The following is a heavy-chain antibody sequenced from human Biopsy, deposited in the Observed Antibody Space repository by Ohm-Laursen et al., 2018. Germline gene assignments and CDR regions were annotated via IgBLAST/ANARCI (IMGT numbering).Heavy chain of an antibody. CDR1: GQTFSDYQ. CDR2: INQAGTT. D-gene: IGHD2-15*01. CDR3: GNEVHGRDY. J-gene: IGHJ4*02. V-gene: IGHV4-34*08. Sequence: SETLSLTCAVFGQTFSDYQWSWIRQPPGKGLEWIGQINQAGTTNYNPSLKSRVSISADASKYEFSLRLNSVAAADTAVYLCGNEVHGRDYWGLGAQVTVSS.